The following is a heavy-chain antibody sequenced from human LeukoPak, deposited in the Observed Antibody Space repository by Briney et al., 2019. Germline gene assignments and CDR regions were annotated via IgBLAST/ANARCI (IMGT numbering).Heavy chain of an antibody. CDR2: ISGSGGST. V-gene: IGHV3-23*01. J-gene: IGHJ4*02. D-gene: IGHD4-17*01. CDR1: GFTVSSNY. Sequence: QPGGSLRLSCAASGFTVSSNYMSWVRQAPGKGLEWVSAISGSGGSTYYADSVKGRFTISRDNSKNTLYLQMNSLRAEDTAVYYCAKGPLRRPLDYWGQGTLVTVSS. CDR3: AKGPLRRPLDY.